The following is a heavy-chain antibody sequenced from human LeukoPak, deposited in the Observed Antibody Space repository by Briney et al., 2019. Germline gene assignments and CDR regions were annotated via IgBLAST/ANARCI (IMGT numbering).Heavy chain of an antibody. V-gene: IGHV4-59*01. CDR2: IYYSGST. Sequence: SETLFLTCTVSGGSISSYYWSWIRQPPGKGLEWIGYIYYSGSTNYNPSLKSRVTISVDTSKNQFSLKLSSVTAADTAVYYCARGDSSGYLLFDYWGQGTLVTVSS. CDR3: ARGDSSGYLLFDY. J-gene: IGHJ4*02. D-gene: IGHD3-22*01. CDR1: GGSISSYY.